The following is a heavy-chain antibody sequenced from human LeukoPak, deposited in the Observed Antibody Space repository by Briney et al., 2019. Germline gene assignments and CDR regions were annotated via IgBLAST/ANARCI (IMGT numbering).Heavy chain of an antibody. CDR2: ISSSSSYI. V-gene: IGHV3-21*01. CDR3: ARALGATAY. CDR1: GFSFSFSN. J-gene: IGHJ4*02. Sequence: GGSLRLSCAASGFSFSFSNMNWVRQAPGKGLEWVSSISSSSSYIYYADSVKGRFTISRDNAKNSLYLQMNSLRAEDTAVYYCARALGATAYWGQGTLVTVSS. D-gene: IGHD1-26*01.